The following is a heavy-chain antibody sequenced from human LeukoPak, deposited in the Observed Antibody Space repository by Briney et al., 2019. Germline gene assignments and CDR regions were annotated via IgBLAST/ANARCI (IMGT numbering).Heavy chain of an antibody. CDR1: GYTFTSYA. Sequence: GASVKVSCKASGYTFTSYAISWVRQAPGQGLEWMGGIIPIFGTANYAQKFQGRVTITTDESTSTAYMELSSLRSEDTAVYYCARPHSSSSLYYFDYWGQGTLVTVSS. D-gene: IGHD6-6*01. J-gene: IGHJ4*02. V-gene: IGHV1-69*05. CDR2: IIPIFGTA. CDR3: ARPHSSSSLYYFDY.